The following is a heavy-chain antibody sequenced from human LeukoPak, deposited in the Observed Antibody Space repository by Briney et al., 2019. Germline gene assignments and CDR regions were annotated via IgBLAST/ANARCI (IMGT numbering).Heavy chain of an antibody. CDR1: GASVSDYY. J-gene: IGHJ4*02. D-gene: IGHD2-2*01. V-gene: IGHV4-59*02. CDR3: ARVSYQTSIDY. Sequence: SETLSLTCSVSGASVSDYYWTWVRQPPGKGLEYIGYIYYSGSSNYNPSLKSRVSMSVDTSKSQFSLKLSSVTAADRAMYYCARVSYQTSIDYWGRGTLVTVSS. CDR2: IYYSGSS.